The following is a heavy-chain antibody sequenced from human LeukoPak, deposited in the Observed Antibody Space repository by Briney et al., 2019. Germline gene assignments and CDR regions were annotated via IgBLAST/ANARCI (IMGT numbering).Heavy chain of an antibody. CDR2: ISYDGSNK. V-gene: IGHV3-30*18. Sequence: PGGSLRLSCAASGFTFSSYGMHWVGQAPGKGLEWVAVISYDGSNKYYADSVKGRFTISRDNSKNTLYLQMNSLRAEDTAVYYCAKEMDERFGELLVDYWGQGTLVTVSS. J-gene: IGHJ4*02. D-gene: IGHD3-10*01. CDR1: GFTFSSYG. CDR3: AKEMDERFGELLVDY.